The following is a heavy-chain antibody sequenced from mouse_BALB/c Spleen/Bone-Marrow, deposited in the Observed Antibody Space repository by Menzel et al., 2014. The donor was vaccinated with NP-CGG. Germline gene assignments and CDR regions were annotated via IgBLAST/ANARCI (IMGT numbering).Heavy chain of an antibody. V-gene: IGHV5-12-2*01. J-gene: IGHJ2*01. D-gene: IGHD3-2*01. CDR3: ARQLDSSGYVLDY. CDR2: ISDGGGRA. Sequence: EVQLVESGGGLVQPGGSLKLSCAASGFTFSSYTMSWIRQTPEKRLEWVACISDGGGRAYYPDTVKGRFTISRDNAKNTLYLQMSSLKSEDTAMYYCARQLDSSGYVLDYWGQGTTLTVSS. CDR1: GFTFSSYT.